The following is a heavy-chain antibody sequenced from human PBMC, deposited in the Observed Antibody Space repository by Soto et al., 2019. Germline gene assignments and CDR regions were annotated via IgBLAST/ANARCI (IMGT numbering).Heavy chain of an antibody. D-gene: IGHD2-21*02. J-gene: IGHJ4*02. V-gene: IGHV1-3*05. CDR1: GYTFTSYA. Sequence: QVQLVQSGAEEKKPGASVKVSCKASGYTFTSYAMHWVRQAPGQRLEWMGWINAGNGNTKYSQKCQGRVTITGHTPAGPAGMELRSLRSGDTAVDDCARSIVVVTALVYWGQGTLVSFSS. CDR2: INAGNGNT. CDR3: ARSIVVVTALVY.